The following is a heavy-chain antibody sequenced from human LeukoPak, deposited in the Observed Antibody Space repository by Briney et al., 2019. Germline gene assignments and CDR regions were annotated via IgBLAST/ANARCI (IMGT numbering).Heavy chain of an antibody. Sequence: SEPLSLTCTVSGGSISSGGYYWSWIRQHPGKGLEWIGDIYYTGSPNYNPSLKSRVTISIDSSKNQFSLKLSSVTAADTAVYHCARGSPDLDYWGQGTLVTVSS. CDR2: IYYTGSP. J-gene: IGHJ4*02. CDR1: GGSISSGGYY. V-gene: IGHV4-61*08. CDR3: ARGSPDLDY.